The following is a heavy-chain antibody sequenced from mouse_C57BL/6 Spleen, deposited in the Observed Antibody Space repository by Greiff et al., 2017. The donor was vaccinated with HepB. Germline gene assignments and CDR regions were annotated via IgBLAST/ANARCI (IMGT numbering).Heavy chain of an antibody. CDR1: GYAFSSYW. CDR2: IYPGDGDT. V-gene: IGHV1-80*01. CDR3: ARGGDGYYGWFAY. Sequence: VKVVESGAELVKPGASVKISCKASGYAFSSYWMNWVKQRPGKGLEWIGQIYPGDGDTNYNGKFKGKATLTADKSSSTAYMQLSSLTSEDSAVYFCARGGDGYYGWFAYWGQGTLVTVSA. D-gene: IGHD2-3*01. J-gene: IGHJ3*01.